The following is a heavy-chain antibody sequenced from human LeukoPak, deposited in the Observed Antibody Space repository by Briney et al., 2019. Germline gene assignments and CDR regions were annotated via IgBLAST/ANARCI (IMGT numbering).Heavy chain of an antibody. J-gene: IGHJ4*02. CDR3: SRENGAFSPFGY. Sequence: KPSGTLSLTCGVSGDSISNTNWWSWVRQPPGQGLEWIGEISLTGLTHYNPSLESRVTVSLDKSKNQLSLNLTSVTAADTAVYYCSRENGAFSPFGYWGQGTLVTVLS. V-gene: IGHV4-4*02. CDR1: GDSISNTNW. CDR2: ISLTGLT. D-gene: IGHD2-8*01.